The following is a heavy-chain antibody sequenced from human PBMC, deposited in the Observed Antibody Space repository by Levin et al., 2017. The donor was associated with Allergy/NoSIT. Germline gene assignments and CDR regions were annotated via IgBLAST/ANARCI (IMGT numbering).Heavy chain of an antibody. D-gene: IGHD6-13*01. CDR1: GYTFTGYY. CDR2: INPNSGGT. CDR3: ARYVSRQQLGRYWYFDL. V-gene: IGHV1-2*02. Sequence: ASVKVSCKASGYTFTGYYMHWVRQAPGQGLEWMGWINPNSGGTNYAQKFQGRVTMTRDTSISTAYMELSRLRSDDTAVYYCARYVSRQQLGRYWYFDLWGRGTLVTVSS. J-gene: IGHJ2*01.